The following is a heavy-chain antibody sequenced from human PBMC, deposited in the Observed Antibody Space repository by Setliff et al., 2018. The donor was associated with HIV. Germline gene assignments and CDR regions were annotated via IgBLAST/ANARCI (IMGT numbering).Heavy chain of an antibody. V-gene: IGHV4-39*06. CDR1: GGSISSSSYY. Sequence: SETLSLTCTVSGGSISSSSYYWGWIRQAPGKGLEWIGSIYSRGSTYYNPSLKSRVTISVDTSKNQFTLKLSSVTAADTAVDYCARDRSFSGIAVAPTGLGYWGQGTLVTVSS. CDR3: ARDRSFSGIAVAPTGLGY. D-gene: IGHD6-19*01. J-gene: IGHJ4*02. CDR2: IYSRGST.